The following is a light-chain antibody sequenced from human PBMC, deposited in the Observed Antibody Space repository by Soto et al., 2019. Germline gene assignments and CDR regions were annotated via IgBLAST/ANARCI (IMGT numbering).Light chain of an antibody. V-gene: IGLV2-14*03. CDR1: SSDVGGYNY. Sequence: QSVLTQPASVSGSPGQSITISCTGTSSDVGGYNYVSWYEHYPGKAPKLMIYDVSNRPSGVSNRFSGSKSGNTASLTISGLQAEDEADYYCRSYTSSSTFYVFGTGTKVTVL. J-gene: IGLJ1*01. CDR3: RSYTSSSTFYV. CDR2: DVS.